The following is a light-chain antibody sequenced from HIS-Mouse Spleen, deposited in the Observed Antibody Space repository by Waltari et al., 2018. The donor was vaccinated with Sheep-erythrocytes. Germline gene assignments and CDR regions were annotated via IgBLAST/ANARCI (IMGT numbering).Light chain of an antibody. CDR3: CSYAGSSTPWV. CDR2: EGS. Sequence: QSALTQPASVSGSPGQSITISCTGTSSDVGRYNLVPCYQHPPGKAPKLMIYEGSKRPSGVSNRFSGSKSGNTASLTISGLQAEDEADYYCCSYAGSSTPWVFGGGTKLTVL. V-gene: IGLV2-23*01. CDR1: SSDVGRYNL. J-gene: IGLJ3*02.